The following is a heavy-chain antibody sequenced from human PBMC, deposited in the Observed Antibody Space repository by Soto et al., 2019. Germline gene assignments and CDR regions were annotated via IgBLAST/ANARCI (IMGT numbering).Heavy chain of an antibody. CDR2: ISGSGGST. Sequence: EVQLLESGGGLVQPGGSLILSCEASGFTFSSYAMSWVRQAPGKGLEWVSAISGSGGSTYYADSVKGRFTISRDNSKNTLYLQMHSLRAEYTAVYYCAKDIVDLLYLRLAELSFDFWGQGTLVTVSS. V-gene: IGHV3-23*01. J-gene: IGHJ4*02. D-gene: IGHD3-16*02. CDR3: AKDIVDLLYLRLAELSFDF. CDR1: GFTFSSYA.